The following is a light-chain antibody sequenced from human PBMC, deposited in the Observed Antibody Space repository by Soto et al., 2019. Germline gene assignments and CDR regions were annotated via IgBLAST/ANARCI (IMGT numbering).Light chain of an antibody. CDR2: EVS. V-gene: IGLV2-23*02. CDR3: CSYAGRSTFDVV. CDR1: SSDVGSYNI. J-gene: IGLJ2*01. Sequence: QSALTQPASVSGSPGQSITISCTGTSSDVGSYNIVSWYQQHPGKAPKLMIYEVSKRPSGVSNRFSGSKSGNTASLTISGLQAEDEADYYCCSYAGRSTFDVVFGGGTKVTVL.